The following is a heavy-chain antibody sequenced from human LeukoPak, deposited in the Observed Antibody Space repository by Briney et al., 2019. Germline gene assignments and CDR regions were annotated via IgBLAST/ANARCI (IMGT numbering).Heavy chain of an antibody. V-gene: IGHV1-69*13. CDR1: GGTFSSYA. J-gene: IGHJ5*02. Sequence: VASVKVSCKASGGTFSSYAISWVRQPPGQGLEWMGGIIPICGPANYDKKFQGRVTITADESTSTAYMELSSLRSEDTAVHYCARVPLRYQLLSLNWFDPWGQGTLVTVSS. D-gene: IGHD2-2*01. CDR2: IIPICGPA. CDR3: ARVPLRYQLLSLNWFDP.